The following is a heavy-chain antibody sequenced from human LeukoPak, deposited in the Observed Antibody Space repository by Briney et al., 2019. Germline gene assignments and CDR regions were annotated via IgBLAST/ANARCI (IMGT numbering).Heavy chain of an antibody. V-gene: IGHV4-39*07. CDR1: GGSISSSSY. CDR2: IHHSKSS. Sequence: SETLSLTCTVSGGSISSSSYFWGWIRQPPGKGLEWIGEIHHSKSSNYYPSLKSRVTISVDKSKNQFSLELNSVTAADTAVYYCARGGDWLFDYWGQGILVTVSS. CDR3: ARGGDWLFDY. J-gene: IGHJ4*02. D-gene: IGHD2-21*02.